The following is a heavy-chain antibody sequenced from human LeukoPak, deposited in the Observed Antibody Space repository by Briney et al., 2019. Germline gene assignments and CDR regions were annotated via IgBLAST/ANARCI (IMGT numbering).Heavy chain of an antibody. CDR2: IIGSGGST. CDR1: GFTFSNYA. V-gene: IGHV3-23*01. CDR3: AKETSSSFDY. Sequence: PGGSLRLSCAASGFTFSNYAMSWVRQAPGKGLEWVSVIIGSGGSTYYTDSVKGRFTLSRDNSKNTLYLQMNSLRAEDTAVYYCAKETSSSFDYWGQGTLVTVSS. J-gene: IGHJ4*02. D-gene: IGHD6-6*01.